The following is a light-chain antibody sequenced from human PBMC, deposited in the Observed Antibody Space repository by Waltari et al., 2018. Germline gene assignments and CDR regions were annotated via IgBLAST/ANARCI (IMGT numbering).Light chain of an antibody. CDR1: RSDSARYNL. J-gene: IGLJ2*01. V-gene: IGLV2-23*02. Sequence: QSALPQPASVSGSPGQSITIPCPGTRSDSARYNLVPWYQQYPGKVPKLIIYEVDKRPSGVSNRFSGSKSGNTASLTISGLQAEDEADYYCCSYARGNALVFGGGTKLTVL. CDR2: EVD. CDR3: CSYARGNALV.